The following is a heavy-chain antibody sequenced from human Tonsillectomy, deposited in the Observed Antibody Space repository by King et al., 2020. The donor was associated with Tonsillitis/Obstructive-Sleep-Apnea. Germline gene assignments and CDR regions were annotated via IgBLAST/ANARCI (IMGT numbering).Heavy chain of an antibody. D-gene: IGHD3-10*01. Sequence: QLQESGPGLVKPSETLSLTCTVSCGFISSSSYYWGWIRQPPGKGLEWRGSIYYSGSTYYNPALKSRVTKSVDTSKNQFSLKLSSVTAADTAVYYCARHPDTMVQGVTTIDYWGQGTLVTVSS. CDR1: CGFISSSSYY. V-gene: IGHV4-39*01. CDR2: IYYSGST. J-gene: IGHJ4*02. CDR3: ARHPDTMVQGVTTIDY.